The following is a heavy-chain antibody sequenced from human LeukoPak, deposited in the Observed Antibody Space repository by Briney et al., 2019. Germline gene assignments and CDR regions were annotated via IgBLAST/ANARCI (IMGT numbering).Heavy chain of an antibody. CDR3: AKDSRAGYPLNWFDP. CDR1: GFTFSSYA. J-gene: IGHJ5*02. Sequence: GGSLRLSCAASGFTFSSYAMSWVRQSPGKGLEWVSAISGSGGSTYYADSVKGRFTISRDNSKNTLYLQMNSLRAEDTAVYYCAKDSRAGYPLNWFDPWGQGTLVTVSS. V-gene: IGHV3-23*01. CDR2: ISGSGGST. D-gene: IGHD3-9*01.